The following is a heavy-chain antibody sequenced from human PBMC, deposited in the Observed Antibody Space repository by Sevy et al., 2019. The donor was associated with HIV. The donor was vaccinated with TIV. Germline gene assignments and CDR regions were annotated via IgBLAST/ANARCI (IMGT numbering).Heavy chain of an antibody. J-gene: IGHJ6*03. CDR1: GFTFSSYA. Sequence: GGSLRLSCADSGFTFSSYAMSWVRQAPGKGLEWVSAISGSGGSTYYADSVKGRFTISRDNSKNTLYLQMNSLRAEDTAVYYCAKSGAYSPLGYYYMDVWGKGTTVTVSS. V-gene: IGHV3-23*01. CDR3: AKSGAYSPLGYYYMDV. CDR2: ISGSGGST. D-gene: IGHD5-18*01.